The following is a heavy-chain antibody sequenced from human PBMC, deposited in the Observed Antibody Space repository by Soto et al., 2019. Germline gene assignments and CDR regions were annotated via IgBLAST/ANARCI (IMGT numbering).Heavy chain of an antibody. CDR3: ARGDDYYDSSGYYFYWFDP. J-gene: IGHJ5*02. D-gene: IGHD3-22*01. V-gene: IGHV4-34*01. CDR2: INHSGST. Sequence: SETLSLTCAVYGGSFSGYYWSWIRQPPGKGLEWIGEINHSGSTNYNPSLKSRVTISVDTSKNQFSLKLSSVTAADTAVYYCARGDDYYDSSGYYFYWFDPWGQGTLVTVSS. CDR1: GGSFSGYY.